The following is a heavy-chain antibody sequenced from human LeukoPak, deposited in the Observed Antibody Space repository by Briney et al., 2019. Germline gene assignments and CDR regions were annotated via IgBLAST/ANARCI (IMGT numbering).Heavy chain of an antibody. V-gene: IGHV1-69*05. D-gene: IGHD5-18*01. J-gene: IGHJ6*03. CDR2: IIPIFGTA. CDR3: AARYSYGLYYYYYYMDV. Sequence: ASVTVSFTASGGTFSSYAISWVRQAPGQGLEWMGGIIPIFGTANYAQKFQGRVTITTDESTSTAYMELSSLRSEDTAVYYCAARYSYGLYYYYYYMDVWGKGTTVTVSS. CDR1: GGTFSSYA.